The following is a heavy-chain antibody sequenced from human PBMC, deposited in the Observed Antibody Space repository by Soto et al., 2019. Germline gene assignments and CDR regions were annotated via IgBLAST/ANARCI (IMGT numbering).Heavy chain of an antibody. Sequence: QITLKESGPTLVKPTQTLTLTCTFSGFSLSTSGVGVGWIRQPPGKALEWLALIYWDDDKRYSPSLKSRLTTTKDTSKIQVVLTMTNMDPVYTATYYCAHRGHSSGYYPNGFDPWGQGTLVTVSS. CDR2: IYWDDDK. J-gene: IGHJ5*02. D-gene: IGHD3-22*01. CDR1: GFSLSTSGVG. V-gene: IGHV2-5*02. CDR3: AHRGHSSGYYPNGFDP.